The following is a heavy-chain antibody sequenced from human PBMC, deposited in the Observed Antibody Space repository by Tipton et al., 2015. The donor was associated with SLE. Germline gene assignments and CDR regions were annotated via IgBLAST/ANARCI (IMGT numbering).Heavy chain of an antibody. CDR1: GFTFSTFW. Sequence: SLRLSCAASGFTFSTFWMSWVRQAPGKGPEWVAVISYDGSNKHYADSVKGRFAISRDNSKNTLYLQMNSLRPEDTAMFYCASGTLEWSHEPDYWGQGTLVTVSS. CDR2: ISYDGSNK. D-gene: IGHD3-3*01. V-gene: IGHV3-30*09. J-gene: IGHJ4*02. CDR3: ASGTLEWSHEPDY.